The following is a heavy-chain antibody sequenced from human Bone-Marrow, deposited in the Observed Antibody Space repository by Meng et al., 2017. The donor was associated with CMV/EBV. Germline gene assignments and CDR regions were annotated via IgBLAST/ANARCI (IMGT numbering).Heavy chain of an antibody. D-gene: IGHD6-6*01. CDR2: ISSSGSTI. Sequence: GESLKISCAASGFTFSDYHMSWIRQAPGKGLEWVSYISSSGSTIYYADSVKGRFTISRDNAKNSLYLQMNSLRAEDTAVYYCARDRDDSSSSDYWGQGTLVTVSS. J-gene: IGHJ4*02. V-gene: IGHV3-11*01. CDR3: ARDRDDSSSSDY. CDR1: GFTFSDYH.